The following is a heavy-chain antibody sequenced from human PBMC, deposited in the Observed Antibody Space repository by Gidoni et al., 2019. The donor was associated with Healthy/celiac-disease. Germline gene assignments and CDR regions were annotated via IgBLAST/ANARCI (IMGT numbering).Heavy chain of an antibody. J-gene: IGHJ6*02. V-gene: IGHV3-48*01. CDR2: ISSSSSTI. Sequence: EVQLVESVGGLVQPRGSLRLSCAASGFTFISYSMNWVRQAPGNGLEWVSYISSSSSTIYYADSVKGRFTISRDNAKNSLYLQMNSLRAEDTAVYYCARAPRDDYDFWSGYRYGMDVWGQGTTVTVSS. CDR3: ARAPRDDYDFWSGYRYGMDV. CDR1: GFTFISYS. D-gene: IGHD3-3*01.